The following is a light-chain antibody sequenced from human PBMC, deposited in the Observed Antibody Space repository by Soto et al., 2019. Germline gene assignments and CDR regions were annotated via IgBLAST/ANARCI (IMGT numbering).Light chain of an antibody. J-gene: IGLJ2*01. CDR3: CSYAGSSTFV. Sequence: QSALTQPASVSGSPGQSITISCTGTSSDVGSYNLVSWYQQHPGKAPKLMIYDGSNRPSGVSNRFSGSKSGNTASLTISGLQAEDEADYYCCSYAGSSTFVFGGGTKVTVL. CDR2: DGS. V-gene: IGLV2-23*01. CDR1: SSDVGSYNL.